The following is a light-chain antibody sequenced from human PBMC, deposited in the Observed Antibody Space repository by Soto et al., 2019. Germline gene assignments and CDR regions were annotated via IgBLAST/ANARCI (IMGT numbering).Light chain of an antibody. Sequence: QSVLTQPPSVSGAPGQRVTIFCTGSSSNIGAGYDLQWYQQLPGTAPKLPIYGNSNRPSGVPDRFSGSKSGTSASLAITGLQAEDEADYYCQAYDSSLSGSVLGGGTKVTVL. CDR1: SSNIGAGYD. J-gene: IGLJ2*01. CDR2: GNS. V-gene: IGLV1-40*01. CDR3: QAYDSSLSGSV.